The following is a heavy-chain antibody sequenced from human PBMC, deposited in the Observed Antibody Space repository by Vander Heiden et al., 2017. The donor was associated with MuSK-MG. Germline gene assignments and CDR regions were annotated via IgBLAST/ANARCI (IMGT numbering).Heavy chain of an antibody. CDR2: ISAYNGNT. CDR3: ARDSHHYYDSSGYYFEYFQH. Sequence: QVQLVQSGAEVKKPGASVKVSCKASGYTFTSYGISWVRQPPGQGLEWMGWISAYNGNTNYAQKLQGRVTMTTDTSTSTAYMELRSLRSDDTAVYYCARDSHHYYDSSGYYFEYFQHWGQGTLVTVYS. V-gene: IGHV1-18*01. D-gene: IGHD3-22*01. J-gene: IGHJ1*01. CDR1: GYTFTSYG.